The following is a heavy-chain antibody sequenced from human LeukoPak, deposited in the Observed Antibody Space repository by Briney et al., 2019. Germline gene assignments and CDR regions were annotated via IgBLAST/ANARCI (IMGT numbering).Heavy chain of an antibody. CDR3: ARHPRNGSYPFYYYGMDV. J-gene: IGHJ6*02. Sequence: SETLSLTCTVSGGSISSSNYYWGWIRQTPGKGLEWIGSIYYSGGTYYNPSLKSRVTISVDTSKNQFSLKLSSVTAADTAVYYCARHPRNGSYPFYYYGMDVWGQGTTVTVSS. V-gene: IGHV4-39*01. CDR1: GGSISSSNYY. D-gene: IGHD1-26*01. CDR2: IYYSGGT.